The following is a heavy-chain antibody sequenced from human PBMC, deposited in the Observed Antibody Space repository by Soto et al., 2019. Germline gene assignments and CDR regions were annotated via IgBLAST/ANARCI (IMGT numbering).Heavy chain of an antibody. CDR2: INPNSGGT. Sequence: ASVKVSCKDSGYTLTDYSMHWVRQAPGQGLEWMGWINPNSGGTNYAQKFQGWVTMTRDTSISTAYMELSRLRSDDTAVYYCARDGSALGDYYYGMDVWGQGTTVTVSS. CDR1: GYTLTDYS. V-gene: IGHV1-2*04. J-gene: IGHJ6*02. D-gene: IGHD2-15*01. CDR3: ARDGSALGDYYYGMDV.